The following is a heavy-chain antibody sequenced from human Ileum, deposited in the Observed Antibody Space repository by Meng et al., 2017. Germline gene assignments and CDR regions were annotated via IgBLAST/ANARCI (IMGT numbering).Heavy chain of an antibody. D-gene: IGHD2-15*01. CDR3: VRSSSGGNYYSDY. CDR1: GFTFSDHY. CDR2: SRNKANSYTT. Sequence: GSRKISGAVSGFTFSDHYMDWVRQAPGKGLEWVGRSRNKANSYTTEYAASVKGRFTISRDDSKNSLYLQMNSLKIEDTAVYYCVRSSSGGNYYSDYWGQGTLVTVSS. J-gene: IGHJ4*02. V-gene: IGHV3-72*01.